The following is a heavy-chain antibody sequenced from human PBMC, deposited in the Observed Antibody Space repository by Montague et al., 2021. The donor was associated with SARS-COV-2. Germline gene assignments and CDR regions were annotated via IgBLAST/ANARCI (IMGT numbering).Heavy chain of an antibody. CDR1: GGSISSGDYY. D-gene: IGHD3-10*01. J-gene: IGHJ6*02. CDR2: IYYSGST. CDR3: AREGLKRLLWFGEGYCYGMDV. V-gene: IGHV4-30-4*01. Sequence: SQTQSLTYTVSGGSISSGDYYWSWIRQPPGKGLEWIGYIYYSGSTYYNPSLKSRVTISVDTSKNQFSLKLSSVTAADTAVYYCAREGLKRLLWFGEGYCYGMDVWGQGTTVTVSS.